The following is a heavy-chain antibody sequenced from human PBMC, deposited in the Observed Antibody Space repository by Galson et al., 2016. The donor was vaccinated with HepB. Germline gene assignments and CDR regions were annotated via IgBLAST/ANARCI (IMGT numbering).Heavy chain of an antibody. CDR2: IKQEGSEK. Sequence: SLRLSCAGSGFIFSSYWMSWVRQAPGKGLEWVANIKQEGSEKFYVDSLKGRLTISRDNAKNSLFLQMNSLRAEDTAVYYCAKEIGRDSASLYFFDHWGQGTLVTVSP. V-gene: IGHV3-7*01. J-gene: IGHJ4*02. CDR3: AKEIGRDSASLYFFDH. D-gene: IGHD2-15*01. CDR1: GFIFSSYW.